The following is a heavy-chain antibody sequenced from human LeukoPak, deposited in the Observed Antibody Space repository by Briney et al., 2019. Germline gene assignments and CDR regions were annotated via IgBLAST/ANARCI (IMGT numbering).Heavy chain of an antibody. V-gene: IGHV3-48*03. Sequence: GGSLRLSCAASGFTFSSYAMSWVRQAPGKGLEWVSAISSSGSTIYYADSVKGRFTISRDNAKNSLYLQMISLRAEDTAVYYCAELGITMIGGVWGKGTTVTISS. J-gene: IGHJ6*04. CDR1: GFTFSSYA. CDR2: ISSSGSTI. CDR3: AELGITMIGGV. D-gene: IGHD3-10*02.